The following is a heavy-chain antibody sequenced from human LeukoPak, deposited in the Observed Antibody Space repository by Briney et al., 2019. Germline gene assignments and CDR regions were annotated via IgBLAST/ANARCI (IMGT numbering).Heavy chain of an antibody. CDR1: GGSISSSRYY. D-gene: IGHD5-18*01. J-gene: IGHJ4*02. CDR2: IYYSGST. Sequence: SETLSLTCTVSGGSISSSRYYWGWIRQPPGKGLEWIGSIYYSGSTYYNPSLKSRVTISVDTSKNQFSLKLSSVTAADTAVYYCASLWGYSYGPPYYFDYWGQGTLVTVSS. V-gene: IGHV4-39*01. CDR3: ASLWGYSYGPPYYFDY.